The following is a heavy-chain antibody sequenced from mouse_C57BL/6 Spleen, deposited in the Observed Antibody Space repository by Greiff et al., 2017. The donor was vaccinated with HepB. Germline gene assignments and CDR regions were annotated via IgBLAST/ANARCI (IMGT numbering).Heavy chain of an antibody. CDR3: ARRDYGNL. CDR2: IYPGDGDT. Sequence: VQLKQSGPELVKPGASVKISCKASGYAFSSSWMNWVKQRPGKGLEWIGRIYPGDGDTNYNGKFKGKATLTADKSSSTAYMQLSSLTSEDSAVYFCARRDYGNLWGTGTTVTVSS. J-gene: IGHJ1*03. CDR1: GYAFSSSW. V-gene: IGHV1-82*01. D-gene: IGHD2-1*01.